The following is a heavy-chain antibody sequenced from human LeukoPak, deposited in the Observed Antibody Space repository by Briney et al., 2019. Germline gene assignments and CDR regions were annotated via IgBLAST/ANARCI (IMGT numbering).Heavy chain of an antibody. V-gene: IGHV3-48*03. J-gene: IGHJ3*02. CDR1: GFTFSNYE. CDR2: ISSSGSSI. D-gene: IGHD4-17*01. CDR3: ARNDNGDSSTVGAFDI. Sequence: GGSLRLSCAASGFTFSNYEMNWVRQAPGKGPEWVSYISSSGSSIYYADSVKGRFTISRDNAKNSLYLQLNSLRAEDTAVYYCARNDNGDSSTVGAFDIWGQGTMVTVFS.